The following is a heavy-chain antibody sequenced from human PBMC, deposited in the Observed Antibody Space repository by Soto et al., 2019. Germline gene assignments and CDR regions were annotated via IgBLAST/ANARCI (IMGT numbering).Heavy chain of an antibody. CDR3: ARTPHAAAGDGFDR. CDR2: IYSGGST. CDR1: GFTVSSNY. J-gene: IGHJ5*02. D-gene: IGHD6-13*01. Sequence: GGSLRLSCAASGFTVSSNYMNWVRQAPGKGLEWVSVIYSGGSTYYADSVKGRFTISRDNSQNTLYLQMNSLRAEDTAVYYCARTPHAAAGDGFDRWGQGTLVTVSS. V-gene: IGHV3-53*01.